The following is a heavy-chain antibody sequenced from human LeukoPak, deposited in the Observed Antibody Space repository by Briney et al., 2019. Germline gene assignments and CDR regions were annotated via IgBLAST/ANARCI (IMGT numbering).Heavy chain of an antibody. CDR1: GGSISSYY. V-gene: IGHV4-59*01. D-gene: IGHD3-22*01. CDR3: ARVTGYMIEDYFDY. Sequence: SETLSLTCTVSGGSISSYYWSWIRQPPGKGLEWIGSIYYSGSTNYKPSLKGRVTISVEASKNPFSLKLRSVTAADTAVYYCARVTGYMIEDYFDYWGQGTLVTVSS. CDR2: IYYSGST. J-gene: IGHJ4*02.